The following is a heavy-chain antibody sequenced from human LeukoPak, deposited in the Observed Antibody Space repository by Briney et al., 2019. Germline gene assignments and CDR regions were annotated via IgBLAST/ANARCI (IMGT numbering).Heavy chain of an antibody. Sequence: PGGSLRLSCAASGLTFSNAWMSWVRQAPGKGLEWVGRIKRKSDGGTTDYAAPVKGRFTISRDDSKNTLYLQMNSLRSEDTAMYYCARAVQVTTGGLFDYWGQGTLVTVSS. CDR2: IKRKSDGGTT. CDR3: ARAVQVTTGGLFDY. CDR1: GLTFSNAW. D-gene: IGHD4-17*01. J-gene: IGHJ4*02. V-gene: IGHV3-15*01.